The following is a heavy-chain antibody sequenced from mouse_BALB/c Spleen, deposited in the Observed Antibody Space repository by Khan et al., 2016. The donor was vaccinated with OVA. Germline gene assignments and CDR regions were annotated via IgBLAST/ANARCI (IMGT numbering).Heavy chain of an antibody. CDR2: IWGDGTT. V-gene: IGHV2-6-7*01. CDR1: GFSLTGYG. CDR3: ARAYYGNYREAMDY. J-gene: IGHJ4*01. D-gene: IGHD2-10*01. Sequence: VQLVESGPGLVAPSQSLSITCTASGFSLTGYGVTWVRQPPGKGLEWLGMIWGDGTTDYKSALKSRLSINKDHSKSQVFLKMNSLQTDDTARYYCARAYYGNYREAMDYWGQGTSVTVSS.